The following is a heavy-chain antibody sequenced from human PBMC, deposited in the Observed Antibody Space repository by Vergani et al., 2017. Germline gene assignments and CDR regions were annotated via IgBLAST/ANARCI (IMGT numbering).Heavy chain of an antibody. CDR2: IYYSGST. CDR1: GASIRSSNYY. D-gene: IGHD6-19*01. CDR3: ARHATVEWLVKLGWIDP. J-gene: IGHJ5*02. V-gene: IGHV4-39*01. Sequence: QLQLQESGPGLVKPSATLSLTCSVSGASIRSSNYYWGWIRQPPGKGLEWIARIYYSGSTYYNPSLKSRVTISVDTSKNQFSLKLSSVTAADTAVYFWARHATVEWLVKLGWIDPWGKGILVTVSS.